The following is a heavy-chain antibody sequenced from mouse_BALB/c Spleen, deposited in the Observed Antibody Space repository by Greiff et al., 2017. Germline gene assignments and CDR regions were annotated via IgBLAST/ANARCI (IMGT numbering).Heavy chain of an antibody. V-gene: IGHV1-54*01. CDR2: INPGSGGT. Sequence: VQLVESGAELVRPGTSVKVSCKASGYAFTNYLIEWVKQRPGQGLEWIGVINPGSGGTNYNEKFKGKATLTADKSSSTAYMQLSSLTSDDSAVYFCARSEPGYAMDYWGQGTSVTVSS. J-gene: IGHJ4*01. CDR3: ARSEPGYAMDY. CDR1: GYAFTNYL.